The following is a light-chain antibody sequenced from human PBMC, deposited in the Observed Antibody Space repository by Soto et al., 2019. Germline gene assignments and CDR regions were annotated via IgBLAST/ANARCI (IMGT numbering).Light chain of an antibody. Sequence: EIVLTQSPGTPSLSPGDRATLSCSASQTVSNNYLAWCQQKPGQAPRVIMYGASRRATGIPDRFSGGGSGTDFTLTISRLEPEDFAVYYCQQYANSPITFGQGTRLEIK. CDR1: QTVSNNY. J-gene: IGKJ5*01. CDR3: QQYANSPIT. V-gene: IGKV3-20*01. CDR2: GAS.